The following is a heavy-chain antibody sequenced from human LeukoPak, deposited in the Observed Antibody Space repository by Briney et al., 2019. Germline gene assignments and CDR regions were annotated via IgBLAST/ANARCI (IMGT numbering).Heavy chain of an antibody. V-gene: IGHV3-13*04. J-gene: IGHJ6*03. CDR1: GFTFSSYD. Sequence: GGSLRLSCAASGFTFSSYDMHRVRQVTGKGLEWVSAIGSAGDTYYPGSVKGRFTISRENAKNSLYLQMNSLRAGDTAVYYCARSNPPRVNYDFWSGYPRPYYYYMDVWGKGTTVTVSS. CDR3: ARSNPPRVNYDFWSGYPRPYYYYMDV. D-gene: IGHD3-3*01. CDR2: IGSAGDT.